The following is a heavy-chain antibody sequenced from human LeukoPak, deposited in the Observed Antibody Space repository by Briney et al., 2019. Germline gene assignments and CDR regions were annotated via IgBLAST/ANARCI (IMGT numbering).Heavy chain of an antibody. J-gene: IGHJ5*02. Sequence: ASVKVSCKASGGTFSSYAISWVRQAPGQGLEWMGGIIPIFGTANYAQKFQGRVTITADKSTSTAYMELSSLRSEDTAVYYCARSLTAMVTFNPWGQGTLVTVSS. CDR1: GGTFSSYA. CDR3: ARSLTAMVTFNP. V-gene: IGHV1-69*06. CDR2: IIPIFGTA. D-gene: IGHD5-18*01.